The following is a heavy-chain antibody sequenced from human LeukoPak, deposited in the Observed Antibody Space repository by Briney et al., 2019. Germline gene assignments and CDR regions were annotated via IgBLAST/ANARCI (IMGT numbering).Heavy chain of an antibody. V-gene: IGHV3-15*01. CDR3: TTDPDIVATRLFDY. CDR2: IKSKTDGGTT. D-gene: IGHD5-12*01. CDR1: GFTFSNAW. J-gene: IGHJ4*02. Sequence: PGGSLRLSRAASGFTFSNAWMSWVRQAPGKGLEWVGRIKSKTDGGTTDYAAPVKGRFTISRDDSKNTLYLQMNSLKTEDTAVYYCTTDPDIVATRLFDYWGQGTLVTVSS.